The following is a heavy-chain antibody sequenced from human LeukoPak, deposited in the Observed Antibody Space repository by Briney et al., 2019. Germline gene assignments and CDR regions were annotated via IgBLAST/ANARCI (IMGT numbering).Heavy chain of an antibody. Sequence: GGSLRLSCAASGFTFSSYGMHWVRQAPGKGLEWVAFIRYDGSNKYYADSAKGRFTISRDNSKNTLYLQMNSLRAEDTAVYYCAKDRRWYYYYYMDVWGKGTTVTVSS. CDR2: IRYDGSNK. CDR1: GFTFSSYG. J-gene: IGHJ6*03. D-gene: IGHD2-15*01. V-gene: IGHV3-30*02. CDR3: AKDRRWYYYYYMDV.